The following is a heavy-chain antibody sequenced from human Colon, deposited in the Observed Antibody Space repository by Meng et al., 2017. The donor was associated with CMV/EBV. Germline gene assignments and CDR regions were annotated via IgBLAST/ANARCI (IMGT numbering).Heavy chain of an antibody. D-gene: IGHD2-2*01. CDR3: AAVPIVVVPAHYFEL. J-gene: IGHJ2*01. CDR1: RYIFTCSL. Sequence: SRYIFTCSLMLWLPPAPGRGLEWFGWLNPSSGGTNYAQQFQGRVTMTSDTSISTAYMELSRLRSDDTAVYYCAAVPIVVVPAHYFELWGRGTLVTVSS. V-gene: IGHV1-2*02. CDR2: LNPSSGGT.